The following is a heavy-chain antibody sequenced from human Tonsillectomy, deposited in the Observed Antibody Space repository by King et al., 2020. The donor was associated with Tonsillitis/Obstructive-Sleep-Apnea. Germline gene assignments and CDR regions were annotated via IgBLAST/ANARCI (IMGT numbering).Heavy chain of an antibody. CDR3: ARTRERSNWFDP. D-gene: IGHD5-24*01. CDR1: GGSISRYY. J-gene: IGHJ5*02. CDR2: IYYSGRT. Sequence: QLQESGPGLVKPSETLSLTCTVSGGSISRYYWSWIRQPPGKGLEWIGYIYYSGRTNYNPSLKSRVTISVDTSKNQFSLKLSSVTAADTAVYYCARTRERSNWFDPWGQGTLVTVSS. V-gene: IGHV4-59*01.